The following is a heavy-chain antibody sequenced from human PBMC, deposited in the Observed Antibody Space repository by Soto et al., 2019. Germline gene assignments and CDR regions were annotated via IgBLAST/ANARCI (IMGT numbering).Heavy chain of an antibody. V-gene: IGHV1-18*01. CDR3: AREGQAPYYYYGMDV. CDR1: GYTFTNYG. J-gene: IGHJ6*02. CDR2: ISGYNGNT. Sequence: QVQVVQSGDEVKKPGASVKVSCKASGYTFTNYGFIWVRQAPGQGLEWMGWISGYNGNTKYAEKFQGRVTMTTATSTSTAHRELRSLRSDDTAVYYCAREGQAPYYYYGMDVWGQGTAVPVSS.